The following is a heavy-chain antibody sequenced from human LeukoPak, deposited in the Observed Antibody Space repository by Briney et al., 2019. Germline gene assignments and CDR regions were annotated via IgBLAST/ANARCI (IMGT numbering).Heavy chain of an antibody. V-gene: IGHV4-59*01. CDR1: GGSISSYY. Sequence: PSETLSLTCTVSGGSISSYYWSWIRQPPGKGLEWIGYIYYSGSTNYNPSLKSRVTISVDTSKNQFSLKLSSVTAADTAVYYCARPRRGGGDFSFDPWGQGTLVTVSS. CDR3: ARPRRGGGDFSFDP. D-gene: IGHD2-21*02. J-gene: IGHJ5*02. CDR2: IYYSGST.